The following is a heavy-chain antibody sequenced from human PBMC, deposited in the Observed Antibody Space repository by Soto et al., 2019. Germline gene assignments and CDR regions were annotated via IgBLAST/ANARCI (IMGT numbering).Heavy chain of an antibody. V-gene: IGHV3-30-3*01. Sequence: GGSLRLSCAASGSTFSSYAMHWVRQAPGKGLEWVAVISYDGSNKYYADSVKGRFTISRDNSKNTLYLQMNSLRAEDTAVYYCARERYSSSWRYYYGMDVWGQGTTVTVSS. CDR3: ARERYSSSWRYYYGMDV. D-gene: IGHD6-13*01. CDR2: ISYDGSNK. J-gene: IGHJ6*02. CDR1: GSTFSSYA.